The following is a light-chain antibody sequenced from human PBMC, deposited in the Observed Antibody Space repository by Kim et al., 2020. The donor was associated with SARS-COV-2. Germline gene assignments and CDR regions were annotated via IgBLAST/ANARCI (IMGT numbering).Light chain of an antibody. CDR3: QQYGNTRAT. CDR1: QSVYNNQ. J-gene: IGKJ5*01. Sequence: SPEQRATLSCTASQSVYNNQLAWYQQKPGQAPSLLIYGASTRATGIPERFSGSGSGTDFTLAISRLEPEDFAVYYCQQYGNTRATFGQGTRLEIK. V-gene: IGKV3-20*01. CDR2: GAS.